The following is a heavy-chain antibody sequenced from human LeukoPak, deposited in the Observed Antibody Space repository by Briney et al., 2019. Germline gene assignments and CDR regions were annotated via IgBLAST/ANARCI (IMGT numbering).Heavy chain of an antibody. CDR2: INQDGSEG. CDR1: GFTFSNYW. J-gene: IGHJ4*02. V-gene: IGHV3-7*01. Sequence: GGSLRLSCAASGFTFSNYWMTWIRQAPGKGLEWVAHINQDGSEGHYMDSVKARFTISRDNAKNSLSLQMNSLRAEDTAVYYCVRDGGVSGYDLLDYWGQGTLVTVSS. CDR3: VRDGGVSGYDLLDY. D-gene: IGHD5-12*01.